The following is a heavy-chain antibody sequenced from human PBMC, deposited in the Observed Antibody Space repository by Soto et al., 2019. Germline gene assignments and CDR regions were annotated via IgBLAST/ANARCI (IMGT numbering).Heavy chain of an antibody. CDR2: IKQDGSDK. Sequence: EVQLVESGGGLVQPGGSLRLSCTVSGFTFNHYWMNWVRQAPGKGLEWLANIKQDGSDKYYVDSVKGRFTISRDNAKNSLDLQMNSLRAEDTAVHYCVSGRAFGDWGQGILVTVSS. D-gene: IGHD6-19*01. CDR1: GFTFNHYW. V-gene: IGHV3-7*01. CDR3: VSGRAFGD. J-gene: IGHJ4*02.